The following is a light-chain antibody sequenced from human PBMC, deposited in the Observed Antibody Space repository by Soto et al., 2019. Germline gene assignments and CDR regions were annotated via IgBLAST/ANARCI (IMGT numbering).Light chain of an antibody. CDR3: QQRSNWPRT. CDR2: AAS. V-gene: IGKV3-11*01. Sequence: EIVLTQSPATLPLSPGERATLSCRASQSVSSYLAWYQQKPGQPPSLLIYAASNRATGIPARFSGSGSGTDFTLTISSLEPEDFAVYYCQQRSNWPRTFGQGTKVEIK. CDR1: QSVSSY. J-gene: IGKJ1*01.